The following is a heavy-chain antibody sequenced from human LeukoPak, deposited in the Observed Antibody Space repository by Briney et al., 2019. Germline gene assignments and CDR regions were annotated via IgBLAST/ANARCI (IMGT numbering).Heavy chain of an antibody. CDR1: GYTFTSYD. CDR3: AGGLPGGYCSGGSCYSAGYYFDY. Sequence: ASVKVSCKASGYTFTSYDINWVRQATGQGLEWMGWMNPNSGNTGYAQKFQGRVTMTRNTSISTAYMELSSLRSEDTAVYYCAGGLPGGYCSGGSCYSAGYYFDYWGQGNLVTVSS. J-gene: IGHJ4*02. D-gene: IGHD2-15*01. V-gene: IGHV1-8*01. CDR2: MNPNSGNT.